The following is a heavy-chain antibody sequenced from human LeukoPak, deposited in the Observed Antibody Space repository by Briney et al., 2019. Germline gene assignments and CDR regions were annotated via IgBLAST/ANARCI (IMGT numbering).Heavy chain of an antibody. V-gene: IGHV3-21*01. CDR3: ARGKEAVAGPFDI. CDR2: ISSTSTYI. J-gene: IGHJ3*02. CDR1: GFTSSCCS. D-gene: IGHD6-19*01. Sequence: PGGSLRLSCAASGFTSSCCSLNWVRQAPGKGLEWISSISSTSTYISYADSLKGRFTISRDNAKNSLYLQMNSLRAEDTAVYYCARGKEAVAGPFDIWGQGTMVTVSS.